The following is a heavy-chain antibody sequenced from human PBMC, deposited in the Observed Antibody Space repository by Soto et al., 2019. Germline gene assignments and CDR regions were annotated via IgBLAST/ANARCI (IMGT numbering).Heavy chain of an antibody. Sequence: QVQLVESGGGVVQPGRSLRLSCAASGFTFSSYGMHWVRQAPGKGLEWVAVISYDGSNKYYADSVKGRFTISRDNSKNPLYLQMNSLRAAGTAVYYCAKGDCGGACYSFEAFDIWGQGTRVTVSS. CDR1: GFTFSSYG. V-gene: IGHV3-30*18. CDR3: AKGDCGGACYSFEAFDI. J-gene: IGHJ3*02. CDR2: ISYDGSNK. D-gene: IGHD2-21*02.